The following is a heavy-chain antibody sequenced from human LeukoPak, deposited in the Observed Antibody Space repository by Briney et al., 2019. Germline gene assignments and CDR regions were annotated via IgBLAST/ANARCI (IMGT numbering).Heavy chain of an antibody. Sequence: ASVKVSCKASGGTFSSYAISWVRQAPGQGLEWMGRIIPILGMANYAQKFQGRVTITADKSTSTAYMELSSLRSGDTAVYYCASGGDAFDIWGQGTMVTVSS. J-gene: IGHJ3*02. CDR3: ASGGDAFDI. CDR1: GGTFSSYA. V-gene: IGHV1-69*04. CDR2: IIPILGMA. D-gene: IGHD3-10*01.